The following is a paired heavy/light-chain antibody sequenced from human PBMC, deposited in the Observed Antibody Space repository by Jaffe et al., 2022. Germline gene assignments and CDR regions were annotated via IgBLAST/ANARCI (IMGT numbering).Light chain of an antibody. Sequence: QSVLTQPPSVSAAPGQKVTISCSGSSSNIGNKYVSWYQQLPGTAPKLLIYENNKRPSGIPDRFSGSKSGTSATLGITGLQTGDEADYYCGTWDTSLYSGVFGGGTKLTVL. CDR3: GTWDTSLYSGV. CDR2: ENN. CDR1: SSNIGNKY. J-gene: IGLJ3*02. V-gene: IGLV1-51*02.
Heavy chain of an antibody. CDR2: IYRSGST. J-gene: IGHJ3*02. V-gene: IGHV4-38-2*02. CDR1: DYSISSGYY. D-gene: IGHD4-17*01. CDR3: ARDYGDYVFAFDI. Sequence: QVQLQESGPGLVKPSETLSLTCAVSDYSISSGYYWGWIRQPPGKGLEWVGSIYRSGSTYYNPSLKTRVTVSVDTSKNQFSLRLSSVTAADTAVYYCARDYGDYVFAFDIWGQGTMVTVSS.